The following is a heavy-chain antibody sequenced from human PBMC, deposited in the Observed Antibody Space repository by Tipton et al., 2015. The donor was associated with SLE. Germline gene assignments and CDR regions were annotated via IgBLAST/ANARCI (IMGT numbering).Heavy chain of an antibody. CDR2: INHSGST. Sequence: TLSLTCSVSTYSISNGYYWSWIRQPPGKGLEWIGEINHSGSTNYNPSLKSRVTISVDTSKNQFSLKLSSVTAADTAVYYCARGLMVRGVKVDYWGQGTLVTVSS. CDR1: TYSISNGYY. D-gene: IGHD3-10*01. J-gene: IGHJ4*02. CDR3: ARGLMVRGVKVDY. V-gene: IGHV4-34*01.